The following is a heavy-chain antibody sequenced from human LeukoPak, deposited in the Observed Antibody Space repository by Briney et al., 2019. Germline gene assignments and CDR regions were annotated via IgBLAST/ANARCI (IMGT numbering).Heavy chain of an antibody. CDR1: GFTFSSYA. CDR3: ATNADYVAVDY. V-gene: IGHV3-30-3*01. Sequence: GGSLRLSCAASGFTFSSYAMHWVRQAPGKGLEWVAVISYDGSNKYYADSVKGRFTISRDNSKNTLYLQMNSLRAEDTAVYYCATNADYVAVDYWGQGTLVTVSS. J-gene: IGHJ4*02. D-gene: IGHD2-8*01. CDR2: ISYDGSNK.